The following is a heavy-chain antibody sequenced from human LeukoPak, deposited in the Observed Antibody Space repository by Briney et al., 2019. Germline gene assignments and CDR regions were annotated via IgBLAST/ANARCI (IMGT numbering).Heavy chain of an antibody. V-gene: IGHV4-30-4*07. Sequence: SETLSLTCAVSGGSISSGTYSWSWIRQPPGKGLEWIGYSYYSGRTYYNPSLKSRITISVDTSKNQLSLKLSSVTAADTAVYYCARGMVYAINYMDVWGKGTTVTVSS. CDR2: SYYSGRT. D-gene: IGHD2-8*01. CDR3: ARGMVYAINYMDV. CDR1: GGSISSGTYS. J-gene: IGHJ6*03.